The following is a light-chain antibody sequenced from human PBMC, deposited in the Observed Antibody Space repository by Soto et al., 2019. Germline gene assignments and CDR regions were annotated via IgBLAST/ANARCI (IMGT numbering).Light chain of an antibody. J-gene: IGLJ2*01. V-gene: IGLV2-14*03. CDR1: SNDVGGYNY. CDR3: SSYTTTSPLVV. Sequence: QSALTQPASVSGSPGQSITISCTGNSNDVGGYNYVSWYQQRPGKAPKLMIYDVFYRPSGVSNRFSGSKSGNTASPTISGLQAEDEANYYCSSYTTTSPLVVFGGGTKLTVL. CDR2: DVF.